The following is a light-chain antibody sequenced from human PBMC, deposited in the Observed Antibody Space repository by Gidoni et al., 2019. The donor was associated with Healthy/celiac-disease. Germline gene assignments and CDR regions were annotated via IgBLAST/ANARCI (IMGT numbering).Light chain of an antibody. Sequence: QSALTQPASVSGSPGQSITISCPGPSSDVGGYNYVSWYQQHPGKAPNLMIYEVSNRPSGVPDRFSGSKSGNTASLTISGFQAEDEADYYCSSYTSSSTLVFGGGTKLTVL. CDR2: EVS. J-gene: IGLJ2*01. CDR3: SSYTSSSTLV. V-gene: IGLV2-14*01. CDR1: SSDVGGYNY.